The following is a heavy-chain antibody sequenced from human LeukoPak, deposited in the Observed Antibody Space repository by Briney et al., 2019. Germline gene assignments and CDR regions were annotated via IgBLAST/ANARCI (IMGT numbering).Heavy chain of an antibody. J-gene: IGHJ3*02. D-gene: IGHD3-10*01. CDR1: GGSISSYY. CDR3: ARGSSPGALDAFDI. CDR2: IYTSGST. Sequence: SETLSLTCTVSGGSISSYYWSWIRQPAGKGLEWIGRIYTSGSTNYNPSLKSRVTMSVDTSKNQFSLKLSSVTAADTAVYYCARGSSPGALDAFDIWGQGTMVTVSS. V-gene: IGHV4-4*07.